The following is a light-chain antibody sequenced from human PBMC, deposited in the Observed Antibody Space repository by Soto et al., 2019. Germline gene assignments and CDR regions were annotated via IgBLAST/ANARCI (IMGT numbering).Light chain of an antibody. V-gene: IGKV3-11*01. CDR1: QSVSSY. Sequence: EIVLTQSPATLSLSPGERATLSCRASQSVSSYLAWYQQKPGQAPRLLIYDASNRATGIPARFSGSGSGTDFTLTISSLRPKDLAVNYCQQRTNWPIYPLAQGTRREI. CDR3: QQRTNWPIYP. J-gene: IGKJ2*01. CDR2: DAS.